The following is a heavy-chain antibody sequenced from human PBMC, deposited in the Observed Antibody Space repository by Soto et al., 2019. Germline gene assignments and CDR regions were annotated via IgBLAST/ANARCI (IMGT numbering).Heavy chain of an antibody. CDR1: GGTFSNSA. Sequence: SVKVSCKASGGTFSNSAISWVRQAPGQGLEWMGGLIPLFDTANYAQKFQGRVTIIADDSTSTAYMELASLTYEDTAVYYCARAPILAGATIYENYFDYWGQGTLVTVLL. CDR3: ARAPILAGATIYENYFDY. CDR2: LIPLFDTA. J-gene: IGHJ4*02. D-gene: IGHD1-1*01. V-gene: IGHV1-69*13.